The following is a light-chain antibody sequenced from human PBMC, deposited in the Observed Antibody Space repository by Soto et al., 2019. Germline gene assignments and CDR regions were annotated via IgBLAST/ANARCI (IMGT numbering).Light chain of an antibody. J-gene: IGKJ1*01. Sequence: DIQITQSPSTLSASVGARVTMTCRASESVSNWLAWYQQKPGKAPKLLIYDASTLEGGVPSRFRGSGSGTEFTLTFSSLQPDDYATYYCQQYTSYWTFGQGTKVEIK. V-gene: IGKV1-5*01. CDR1: ESVSNW. CDR3: QQYTSYWT. CDR2: DAS.